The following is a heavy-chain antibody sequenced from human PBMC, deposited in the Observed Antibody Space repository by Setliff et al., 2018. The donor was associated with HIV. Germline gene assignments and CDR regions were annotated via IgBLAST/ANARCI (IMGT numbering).Heavy chain of an antibody. CDR1: GFIFSNYR. Sequence: GGSLRLSCAASGFIFSNYRMNWVRQAPGKGLEWVSSISSSSTYTFYADSVKGRFTISRDNAKNTLYLQMNSLRVDDTAVYYCARGGGYGDYWGQGTLVTVSS. V-gene: IGHV3-21*01. J-gene: IGHJ4*02. D-gene: IGHD6-25*01. CDR2: ISSSSTYT. CDR3: ARGGGYGDY.